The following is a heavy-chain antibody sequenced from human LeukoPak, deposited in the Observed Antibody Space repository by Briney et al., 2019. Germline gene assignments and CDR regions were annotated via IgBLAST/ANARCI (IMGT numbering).Heavy chain of an antibody. CDR3: ASNGYYSLDY. Sequence: SETLSLTCTVSGGSISSSSYYWGWIRQPPGKGLEWIAEIYHSGSTNYNPSLKSRVTISVDKSKNQFSLNLSSVTAADTAVYYCASNGYYSLDYWGQGILVTVSS. V-gene: IGHV4-39*07. D-gene: IGHD1-26*01. CDR1: GGSISSSSYY. CDR2: IYHSGST. J-gene: IGHJ4*02.